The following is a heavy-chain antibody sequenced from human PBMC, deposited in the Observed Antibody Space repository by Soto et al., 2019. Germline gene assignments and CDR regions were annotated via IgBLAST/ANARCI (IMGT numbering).Heavy chain of an antibody. Sequence: EVQLLESGGGLVQPGGSLRLSCAASGFTFSTCAMNWVRQAPGKGLEWVSSISGGGGSTYYGDSVKGRFTISRDNSKNTLYLQINSLRADDTAVYYCANQALVVAATPWFDPWGQGTLVTVSS. CDR3: ANQALVVAATPWFDP. CDR1: GFTFSTCA. CDR2: ISGGGGST. D-gene: IGHD2-15*01. V-gene: IGHV3-23*01. J-gene: IGHJ5*02.